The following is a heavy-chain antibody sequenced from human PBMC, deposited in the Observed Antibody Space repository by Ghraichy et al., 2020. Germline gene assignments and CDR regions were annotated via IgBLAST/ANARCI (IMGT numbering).Heavy chain of an antibody. J-gene: IGHJ4*02. CDR2: ISGSGGST. CDR3: AKEGGYYLYYFDY. Sequence: GESLNISCAVSGFTFSSYAMSWVRQAPGKGLEWVSSISGSGGSTYYADSVKGRFTISRDNSKNTLYLQMNSLRAEDTAVYYCAKEGGYYLYYFDYWGQGTLVTVSS. D-gene: IGHD2/OR15-2a*01. V-gene: IGHV3-23*01. CDR1: GFTFSSYA.